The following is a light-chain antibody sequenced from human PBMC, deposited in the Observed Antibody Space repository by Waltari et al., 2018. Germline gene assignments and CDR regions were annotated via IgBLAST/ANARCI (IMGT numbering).Light chain of an antibody. CDR2: GAS. V-gene: IGKV3-20*01. Sequence: EIVLTQSPGTLSLSPGERATPPCWASQSVGGSLAWYQQKPGQAPRLLIYGASSRATGIPDRFSGSGSGTVFSLSISRLEPEDFAVYYCQHYVRLPVTFGQGTKVEIK. J-gene: IGKJ1*01. CDR3: QHYVRLPVT. CDR1: QSVGGS.